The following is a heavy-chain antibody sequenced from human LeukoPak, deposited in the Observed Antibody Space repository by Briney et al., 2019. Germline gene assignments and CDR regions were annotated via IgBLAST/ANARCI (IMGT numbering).Heavy chain of an antibody. J-gene: IGHJ4*02. Sequence: GGSLRLSCAASGFTFSSYSMNWVRQAPGKGLEWVSSISSSSSYIYYADSVKGRFTISRDNAKNSLYLQMNSLRAEDTAVYYCAKDSDTAMEKTNDYWGQGTLVTVSS. CDR3: AKDSDTAMEKTNDY. D-gene: IGHD5-18*01. CDR1: GFTFSSYS. V-gene: IGHV3-21*04. CDR2: ISSSSSYI.